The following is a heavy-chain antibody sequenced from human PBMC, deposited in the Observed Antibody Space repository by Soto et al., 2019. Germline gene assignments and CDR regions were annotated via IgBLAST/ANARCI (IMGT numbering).Heavy chain of an antibody. D-gene: IGHD3-16*01. V-gene: IGHV1-18*01. CDR3: ARPQGAPGYYYGMDV. Sequence: QVQLVQSGAEVKKPGASVRVSFKASGYTFFTYGVTWVRQAPGQGLEWMGWISGDNVNTNYAQKLQGRVSMTIDTFTRTAYMDLRTLTSDDTAVYYCARPQGAPGYYYGMDVWGQGTTVTVSS. J-gene: IGHJ6*02. CDR2: ISGDNVNT. CDR1: GYTFFTYG.